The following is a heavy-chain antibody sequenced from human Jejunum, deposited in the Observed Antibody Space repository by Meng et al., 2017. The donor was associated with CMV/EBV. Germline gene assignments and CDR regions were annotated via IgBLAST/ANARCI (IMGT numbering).Heavy chain of an antibody. CDR2: INADNGKT. CDR3: MRELPHTYYFDS. Sequence: QVQLVQSGAEVKKPGASVKVTCKASGYTLTRYVMHWVRQAPGQRLEWMGWINADNGKTKYSQKFQGRVTITTDTSVSTVYMDLTSLTSEDTAVYYCMRELPHTYYFDSWGQGTLVTVSS. V-gene: IGHV1-3*01. CDR1: GYTLTRYV. J-gene: IGHJ4*02. D-gene: IGHD2-15*01.